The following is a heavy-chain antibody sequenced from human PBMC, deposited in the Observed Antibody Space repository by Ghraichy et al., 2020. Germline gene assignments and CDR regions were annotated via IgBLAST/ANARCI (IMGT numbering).Heavy chain of an antibody. D-gene: IGHD2-2*02. CDR3: AHGGYCSSTSCYNEFDY. Sequence: SGPTLVKPTQTLTLTCTFSGFSLSTSGVGVGWIRQPPGKALEWLALIYWDDDKRYSPSLKSRLTITKDTSKNQVVLTMTNMDPVDTATYYCAHGGYCSSTSCYNEFDYWGQGTLVTVSS. J-gene: IGHJ4*02. CDR2: IYWDDDK. CDR1: GFSLSTSGVG. V-gene: IGHV2-5*02.